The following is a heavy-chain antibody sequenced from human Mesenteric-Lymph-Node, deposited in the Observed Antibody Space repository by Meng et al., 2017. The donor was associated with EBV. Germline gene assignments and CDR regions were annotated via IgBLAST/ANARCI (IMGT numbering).Heavy chain of an antibody. CDR3: ARGPFQYCHGDACYQFDL. CDR1: GASVTGFS. CDR2: IDHSGRP. D-gene: IGHD2-15*01. V-gene: IGHV4-34*01. J-gene: IGHJ4*02. Sequence: LQRWGAGLLRPSETLSLTCAVYGASVTGFSWSWIRQSPGKGLEWIGEIDHSGRPNYNPSLKSRVTISPDTSKHQFSLELTSVTAADTAVYYCARGPFQYCHGDACYQFDLWGQGTLVTVSS.